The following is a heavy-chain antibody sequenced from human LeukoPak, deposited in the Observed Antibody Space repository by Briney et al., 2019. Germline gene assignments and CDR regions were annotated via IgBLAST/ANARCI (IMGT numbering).Heavy chain of an antibody. CDR2: INPNSGGT. V-gene: IGHV1-2*02. J-gene: IGHJ4*02. D-gene: IGHD3-22*01. CDR1: GYTFTGYY. Sequence: RASVKVSCKASGYTFTGYYMHWVRQAPGQGLESMGWINPNSGGTNYAQKFQGRVTMTRDTSISTAYMELSRLRSDDTAVYYCARESSSGYFDYWGQGTLVTVSS. CDR3: ARESSSGYFDY.